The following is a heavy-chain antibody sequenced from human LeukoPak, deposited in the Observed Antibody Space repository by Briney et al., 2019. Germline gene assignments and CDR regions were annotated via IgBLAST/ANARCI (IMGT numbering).Heavy chain of an antibody. CDR2: IDPSDSYT. CDR1: GYSFTSHW. V-gene: IGHV5-10-1*01. J-gene: IGHJ4*02. D-gene: IGHD5-12*01. Sequence: GESLRISCKGSGYSFTSHWISWVRQMPGKGLEWMGRIDPSDSYTNYSPSFQGHVTISADKSISTAYLQWSSLKASDTAMYCCARGYSGYAQGGDFDYWGQGTLVTVSS. CDR3: ARGYSGYAQGGDFDY.